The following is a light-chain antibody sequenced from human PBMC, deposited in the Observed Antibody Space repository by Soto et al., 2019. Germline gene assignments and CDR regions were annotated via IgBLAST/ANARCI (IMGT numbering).Light chain of an antibody. J-gene: IGKJ1*01. CDR1: QTISDY. CDR3: QQSYSTPT. V-gene: IGKV1-39*01. Sequence: IQLTQSPSSLSASVGDRVTITCRAGQTISDYLNWYQQRPGTAPKLLIYAASSLQSGVPSRFSGSGSGTDFTLTISSMQPEDFATYYCQQSYSTPTFGQGTKVDIK. CDR2: AAS.